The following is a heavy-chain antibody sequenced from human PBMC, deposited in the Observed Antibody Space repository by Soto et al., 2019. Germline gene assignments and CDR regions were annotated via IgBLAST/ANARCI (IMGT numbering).Heavy chain of an antibody. D-gene: IGHD3-16*02. V-gene: IGHV1-58*02. CDR2: IVVGSGNT. CDR1: GFTFTSSA. J-gene: IGHJ4*02. Sequence: SVKVSCKASGFTFTSSAMQWVRQARGQRLEWIGWIVVGSGNTNYAQKFQERVTITRDMSTSTAYMELSSLRSEDTAVYYCAASAYDYIWGSYRQFDYWGQGTLVTVSS. CDR3: AASAYDYIWGSYRQFDY.